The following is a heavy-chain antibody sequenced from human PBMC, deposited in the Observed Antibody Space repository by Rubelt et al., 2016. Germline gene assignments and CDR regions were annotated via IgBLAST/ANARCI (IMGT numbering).Heavy chain of an antibody. V-gene: IGHV3-30*18. J-gene: IGHJ4*02. CDR2: ISYDGNNK. CDR1: GFTFSSHG. CDR3: AKDSSGYYTTFDH. D-gene: IGHD3-22*01. Sequence: VQLVESGGGVVQPGRSLRLSCAASGFTFSSHGIHWVRQAPGKGLEWVAVISYDGNNKNYADSVKGRFTISRDNSKNTVYLQMNSLRAEDTAVYYCAKDSSGYYTTFDHWGQGTLVTVSS.